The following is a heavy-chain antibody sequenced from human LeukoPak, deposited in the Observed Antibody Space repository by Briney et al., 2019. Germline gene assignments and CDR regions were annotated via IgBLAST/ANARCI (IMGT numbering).Heavy chain of an antibody. CDR3: VRERGVAKGDY. CDR2: TKKDGGEE. D-gene: IGHD3-10*01. CDR1: GFTLSSYW. Sequence: GGSLRLSCAASGFTLSSYWMSWVRQAPEKGLEWVANTKKDGGEEYYVDSVKGRFTISRDNAKNSLYLQMSSLRVEDTAVYYCVRERGVAKGDYWGQGTLVTVSS. V-gene: IGHV3-7*01. J-gene: IGHJ4*02.